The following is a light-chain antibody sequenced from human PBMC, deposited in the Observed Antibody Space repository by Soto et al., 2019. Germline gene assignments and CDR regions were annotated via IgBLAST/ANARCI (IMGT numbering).Light chain of an antibody. J-gene: IGLJ1*01. Sequence: QSALTQPRSVSGSPGQSVTISCTGTSSDVGGRDYVSWYRQHPGKAPQVLISDVSKRPSGVPDRFSGSKSGNTASLTISGLQAEDDADYYCCSYAGSYTLVFGTGTKVTVL. CDR1: SSDVGGRDY. CDR3: CSYAGSYTLV. V-gene: IGLV2-11*01. CDR2: DVS.